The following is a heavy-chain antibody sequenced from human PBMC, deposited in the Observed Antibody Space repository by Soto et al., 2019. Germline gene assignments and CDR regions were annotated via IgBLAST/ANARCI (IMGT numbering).Heavy chain of an antibody. V-gene: IGHV4-34*01. J-gene: IGHJ6*02. CDR2: INHSGVT. CDR3: ARLRGSYYYAMDV. Sequence: SESLSLTCAVYGGSFSGYYWSWIRQPPGKGLEWIGEINHSGVTNYKPSLKRRVTISVDTSKNQFSLQLKSVTAADTALYYCARLRGSYYYAMDVWGQGSTIT. D-gene: IGHD5-12*01. CDR1: GGSFSGYY.